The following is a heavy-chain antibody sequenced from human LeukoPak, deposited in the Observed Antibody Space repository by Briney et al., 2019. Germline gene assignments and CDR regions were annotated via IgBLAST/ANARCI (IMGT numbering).Heavy chain of an antibody. Sequence: SETLSLTCAVYGGSFSGYYWSWIRQPPGKGLEWIGETNHSGSTNYNPSLKSRVTISVDTSKNQFSLKLSSVTAAGTAVYYCARGGERVTAGTIGGGPRRYYYYYMDVWGKGTTVTVSS. CDR2: TNHSGST. CDR3: ARGGERVTAGTIGGGPRRYYYYYMDV. CDR1: GGSFSGYY. J-gene: IGHJ6*03. D-gene: IGHD1-1*01. V-gene: IGHV4-34*01.